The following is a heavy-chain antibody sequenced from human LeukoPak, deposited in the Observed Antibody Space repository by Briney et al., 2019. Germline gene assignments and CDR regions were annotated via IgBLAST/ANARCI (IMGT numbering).Heavy chain of an antibody. Sequence: HSGGSLRLSCAASGFTFDDYAMHWVRQAPGKGLEWVSGISWNSGSIGYADSVKGRFTIPRDNAKNSLYLQMNSLRAEDTALYYCAKDMGGYNLLLMDYWGQGTLVTVSS. CDR2: ISWNSGSI. CDR3: AKDMGGYNLLLMDY. J-gene: IGHJ4*02. V-gene: IGHV3-9*01. D-gene: IGHD5-24*01. CDR1: GFTFDDYA.